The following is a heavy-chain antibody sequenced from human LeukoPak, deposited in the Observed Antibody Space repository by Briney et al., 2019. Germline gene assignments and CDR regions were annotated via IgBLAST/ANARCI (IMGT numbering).Heavy chain of an antibody. V-gene: IGHV3-7*03. CDR3: ARDLWLTL. J-gene: IGHJ4*02. CDR2: IKEDGSKI. D-gene: IGHD3-22*01. CDR1: GFSFGSYW. Sequence: GGSLRLSCTASGFSFGSYWMNWVRQAPGKGLEWLANIKEDGSKIYYLDSVKGRFTISRDNAKNSLYLQMNSLRAEDTAVYYCARDLWLTLWGQGTLVTVSS.